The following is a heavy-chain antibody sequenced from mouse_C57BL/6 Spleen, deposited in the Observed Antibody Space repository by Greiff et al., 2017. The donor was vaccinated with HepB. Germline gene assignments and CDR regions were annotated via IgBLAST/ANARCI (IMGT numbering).Heavy chain of an antibody. V-gene: IGHV1-18*01. CDR1: GYTFTDYN. Sequence: EVKLMESGPELVKPGASVKIPCKASGYTFTDYNMDWVKQSHGKSLEWIGDINPNNGGTIYNQKFKGKATLTVDKSSSTAYMELRSLTSEDTAVYYCARRFYYGSSYTYYFDYWGQGTTLTVSS. CDR2: INPNNGGT. J-gene: IGHJ2*01. D-gene: IGHD1-1*01. CDR3: ARRFYYGSSYTYYFDY.